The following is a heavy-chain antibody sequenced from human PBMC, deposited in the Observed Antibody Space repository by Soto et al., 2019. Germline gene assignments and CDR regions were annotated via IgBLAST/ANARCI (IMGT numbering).Heavy chain of an antibody. CDR1: GYTFTANY. Sequence: ASVKVSGKASGYTFTANYIHWVRQAPGQGLEWMGWINPNGGDTKSALRFQGRVTMTRDTSISTAYMEVNSLRSDDAAVYYCARAGIAAAGSGEYAMDVWGQGTTVTVSS. D-gene: IGHD6-13*01. CDR2: INPNGGDT. J-gene: IGHJ6*02. V-gene: IGHV1-2*02. CDR3: ARAGIAAAGSGEYAMDV.